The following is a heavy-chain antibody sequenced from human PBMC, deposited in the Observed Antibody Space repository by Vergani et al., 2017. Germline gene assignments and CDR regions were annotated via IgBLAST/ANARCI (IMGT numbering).Heavy chain of an antibody. V-gene: IGHV3-21*01. J-gene: IGHJ4*02. CDR3: ARDEEEYSSSRYFDY. CDR2: ISSSSSYI. CDR1: GFTFSSYS. Sequence: EVQLVESGGGLVKPGGSLRLSCAASGFTFSSYSMNWVRQAPGKGLEWVSSISSSSSYIYYADSVKGRFTISRDNAKNSLYLQMNSLRAEDTAVYYCARDEEEYSSSRYFDYWGQGTLVTVSS. D-gene: IGHD6-6*01.